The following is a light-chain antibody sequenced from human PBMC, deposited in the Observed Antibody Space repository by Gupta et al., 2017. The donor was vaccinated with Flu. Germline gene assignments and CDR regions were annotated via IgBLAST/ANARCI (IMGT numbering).Light chain of an antibody. CDR2: DAS. V-gene: IGKV1-33*01. J-gene: IGKJ2*03. CDR3: QQFESPPFS. CDR1: HDITNY. Sequence: IHMPQSPSALSASVGDRVTITCQASHDITNYLNWYQQKPGKAPKLLIFDASNLESGFPSRFSGSGSGTEFKFTISRLQPEDIATYYCQQFESPPFSFGQGTKLEIK.